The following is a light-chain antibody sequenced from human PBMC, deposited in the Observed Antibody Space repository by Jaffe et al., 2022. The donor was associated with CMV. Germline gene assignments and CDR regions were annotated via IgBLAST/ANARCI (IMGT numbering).Light chain of an antibody. CDR3: QQSYIFLG. J-gene: IGKJ3*01. CDR2: GAS. V-gene: IGKV1-39*01. CDR1: QSIRTY. Sequence: DIQMTHSPSSLSASVGDTVNITCRASQSIRTYLNWFQQKPGKAPKLLIFGASRLQSGVPSRFSGSGSETDFTLTISNLQPEDFATYYCQQSYIFLGFGPGTKVDNK.